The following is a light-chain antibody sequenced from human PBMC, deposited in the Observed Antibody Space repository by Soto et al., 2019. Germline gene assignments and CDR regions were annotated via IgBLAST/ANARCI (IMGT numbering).Light chain of an antibody. CDR3: QQRRYWPVT. V-gene: IGKV3-11*01. CDR2: DAS. Sequence: EIVLTQPPAILSMSPGERATLSCRASQSVSSYFAWYQQKPGQAPRLLIYDASNRATGVPARFSGSGSGTDSTLTISSLEPEDFAVYYCQQRRYWPVTFGQGTKVEIK. CDR1: QSVSSY. J-gene: IGKJ1*01.